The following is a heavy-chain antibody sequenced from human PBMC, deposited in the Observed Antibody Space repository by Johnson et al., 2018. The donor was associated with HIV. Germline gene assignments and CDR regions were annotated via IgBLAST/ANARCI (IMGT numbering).Heavy chain of an antibody. CDR3: ARDRLWFGESDAFDI. CDR2: IWYDGSNK. Sequence: QMLLVESGGGLVKPGGSLRLSCAASGFTFSDYYMSWIRQAPGKGLEWVAVIWYDGSNKYYTDPVKGRFTISRDNSKNTLYLQMRSLRPEDTAVYYCARDRLWFGESDAFDIWGQGTMVTVSS. D-gene: IGHD3-10*01. V-gene: IGHV3-33*08. J-gene: IGHJ3*02. CDR1: GFTFSDYY.